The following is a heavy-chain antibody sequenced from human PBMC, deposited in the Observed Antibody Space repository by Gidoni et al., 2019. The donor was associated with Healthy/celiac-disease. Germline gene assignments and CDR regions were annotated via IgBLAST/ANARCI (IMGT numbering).Heavy chain of an antibody. V-gene: IGHV1-2*04. CDR2: INPNSGGT. D-gene: IGHD2-15*01. Sequence: QVQLVQSGAEVKKPGASVKVSCKASGYTFTGYYVHWVRQAPGQGLEWMGWINPNSGGTNYAQKFQGWVTMTRDTSISTAYMELSRLRSDDTAVYYCAREYCSGGSCYSGLVYWGQGTLVTVSS. CDR1: GYTFTGYY. CDR3: AREYCSGGSCYSGLVY. J-gene: IGHJ4*02.